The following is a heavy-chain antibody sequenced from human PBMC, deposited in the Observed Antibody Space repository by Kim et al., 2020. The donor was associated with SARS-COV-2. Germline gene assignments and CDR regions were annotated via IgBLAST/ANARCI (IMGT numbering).Heavy chain of an antibody. V-gene: IGHV4-31*03. CDR2: IYYSGST. CDR3: ARDHYSRGVAGI. D-gene: IGHD6-19*01. CDR1: GGSISSGGYY. Sequence: SETLSLTCTVSGGSISSGGYYWSWIRQHPGKGLEWIGYIYYSGSTYYNPSLKSRVTISVDTSKNQFSLKLSSVTAADTAVYYCARDHYSRGVAGIWGQGTLVTVSS. J-gene: IGHJ4*02.